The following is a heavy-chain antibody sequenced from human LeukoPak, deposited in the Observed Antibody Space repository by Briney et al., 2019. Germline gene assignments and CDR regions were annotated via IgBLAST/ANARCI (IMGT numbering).Heavy chain of an antibody. CDR3: ARVSDTAMVYYFDY. CDR1: GGSISSGGYS. D-gene: IGHD5-18*01. J-gene: IGHJ4*02. CDR2: IYHSGST. V-gene: IGHV4-30-2*01. Sequence: PSETLSLTCAVSGGSISSGGYSWSWIRQPPGKGLEWIGYIYHSGSTYYNPSLKSRVTISVDRSKNQFSLKLSSVTAADTAVYYCARVSDTAMVYYFDYWGQGTLVTVSS.